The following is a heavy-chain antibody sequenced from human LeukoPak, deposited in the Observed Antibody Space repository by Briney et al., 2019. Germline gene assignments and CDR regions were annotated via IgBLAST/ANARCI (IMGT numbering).Heavy chain of an antibody. D-gene: IGHD4-23*01. V-gene: IGHV3-21*01. CDR1: GFTFNNYA. CDR2: ISSSSNYI. CDR3: ARVYGGNSDY. Sequence: GGSLRLSCAASGFTFNNYAMNWVRQAPGKGLEWVSFISSSSNYIYYADSVKGRFTISRDNAKNSLYLQMNSLRAEDTAVYYCARVYGGNSDYWGQGTLVTVSS. J-gene: IGHJ4*02.